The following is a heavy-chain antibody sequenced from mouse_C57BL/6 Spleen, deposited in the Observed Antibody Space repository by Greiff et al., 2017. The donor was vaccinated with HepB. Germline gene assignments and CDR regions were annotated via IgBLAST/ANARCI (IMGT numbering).Heavy chain of an antibody. CDR2: IWVVGST. CDR1: GFSLTSYG. Sequence: VQLHESGPGLVAPSPCLSIPCTASGFSLTSYGVDWVRQSPGKGLEWLGVIWVVGSTNYNTALKSRLSISNDNSKCQVFLRMNSLQTDDTAMYYCARDHDGSLAMDYWGQGTSVTVSS. CDR3: ARDHDGSLAMDY. D-gene: IGHD2-12*01. J-gene: IGHJ4*01. V-gene: IGHV2-6*01.